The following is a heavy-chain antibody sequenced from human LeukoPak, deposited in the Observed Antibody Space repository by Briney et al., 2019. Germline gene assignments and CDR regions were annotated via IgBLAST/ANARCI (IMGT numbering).Heavy chain of an antibody. Sequence: PSETLSLTCAVSGGSISSGGYSWSWIRQPPGKGLEWIGYIYHSGSTHYNPSLKSRVTISVDRSKNQFSLKLSSVTAADTAVYYCAGSGLRDYPVAFDIWGQGTMVTVSS. D-gene: IGHD2-15*01. CDR1: GGSISSGGYS. CDR2: IYHSGST. V-gene: IGHV4-30-2*01. CDR3: AGSGLRDYPVAFDI. J-gene: IGHJ3*02.